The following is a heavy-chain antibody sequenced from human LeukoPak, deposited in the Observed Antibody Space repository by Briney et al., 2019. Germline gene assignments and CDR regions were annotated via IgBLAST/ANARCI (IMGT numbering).Heavy chain of an antibody. Sequence: SETLSLTCTVSGGSISSYYWSWIRQPPGKGLEGIGYIYTSGSTNYNPSLKSRVTISVDTSKNQFSLKLSSVTAADTAVYYCARQSLYYYYYMDVWGKGTTVTVSS. CDR1: GGSISSYY. J-gene: IGHJ6*03. CDR3: ARQSLYYYYYMDV. CDR2: IYTSGST. V-gene: IGHV4-4*09.